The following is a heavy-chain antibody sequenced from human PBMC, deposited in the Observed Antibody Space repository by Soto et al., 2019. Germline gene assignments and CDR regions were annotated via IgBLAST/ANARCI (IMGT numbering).Heavy chain of an antibody. CDR1: GFIFSTYA. CDR3: AKGTVYGDYAGLDY. CDR2: ISGSGDST. Sequence: PGGSPRLSCAASGFIFSTYAMSWVRQAPGKGLGWVSGISGSGDSTHHADSVKGRFTISRDNSKNTVYLQMNSLRAEDTAVYYCAKGTVYGDYAGLDYWGQGTMVTVSS. J-gene: IGHJ4*02. D-gene: IGHD4-17*01. V-gene: IGHV3-23*01.